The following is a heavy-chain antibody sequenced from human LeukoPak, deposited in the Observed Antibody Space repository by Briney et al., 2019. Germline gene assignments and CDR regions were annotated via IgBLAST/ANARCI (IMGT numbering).Heavy chain of an antibody. CDR1: GGSFSDYY. D-gene: IGHD5-12*01. CDR2: INHSGST. V-gene: IGHV4-34*01. CDR3: ARDRKDSGYDN. Sequence: SETLSLTCAVYGGSFSDYYWSWIRQPPGKGLQWIGQINHSGSTNYNPSLKSRITISVDTSKNQFSLKLSSVTAADTAVYYCARDRKDSGYDNWGQGTLVTVSS. J-gene: IGHJ4*02.